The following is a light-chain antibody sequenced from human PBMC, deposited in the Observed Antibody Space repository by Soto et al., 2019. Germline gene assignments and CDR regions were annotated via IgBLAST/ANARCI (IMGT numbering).Light chain of an antibody. J-gene: IGKJ1*01. CDR1: QSISSW. CDR3: QQYNRYWT. Sequence: DIQMTQSPSTLSASVGDRVTITCRASQSISSWLAWYHQKPGQAPKLLIYKASSLESGVPSRFSGSGSGTEFTLTISSLQPDDFATYYCQQYNRYWTFGQGTKVEIK. CDR2: KAS. V-gene: IGKV1-5*03.